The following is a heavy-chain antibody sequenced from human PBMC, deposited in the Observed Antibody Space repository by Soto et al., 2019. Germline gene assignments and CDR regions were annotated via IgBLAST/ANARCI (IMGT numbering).Heavy chain of an antibody. Sequence: VSTDSSSFTNSYWGWIRQPPGKGLQWIGSSSYNGGTFYNPSLKGRVVISFDTSKKQSSLQVTSVTAADTAVYFCARHRIEVVWRGFDFWGQGSPVTVSS. CDR2: SSYNGGT. V-gene: IGHV4-39*01. CDR1: TDSSSFTNSY. CDR3: ARHRIEVVWRGFDF. J-gene: IGHJ4*02. D-gene: IGHD3-10*01.